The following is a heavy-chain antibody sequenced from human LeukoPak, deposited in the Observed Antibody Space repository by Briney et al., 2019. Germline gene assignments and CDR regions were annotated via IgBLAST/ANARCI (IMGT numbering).Heavy chain of an antibody. CDR1: GGSITSNSHH. J-gene: IGHJ4*02. CDR2: IYYSGTT. V-gene: IGHV4-39*01. D-gene: IGHD3-9*01. Sequence: PSETLSLTCTVSGGSITSNSHHWDWIRQAPGKGLEWIGNIYYSGTTSYNLSLQSRVSISVDTSKNQFSLRLSSVTAADTAVYYCARRGDILTDYAFDYWGQGTLVTVSS. CDR3: ARRGDILTDYAFDY.